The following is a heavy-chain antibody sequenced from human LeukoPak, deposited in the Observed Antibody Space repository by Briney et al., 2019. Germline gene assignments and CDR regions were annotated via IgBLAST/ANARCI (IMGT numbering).Heavy chain of an antibody. V-gene: IGHV3-7*03. Sequence: GGSLKLYCPASGFTFSTHWMSWVRQAPGKGLERLANIKQDGSEKYYVDSVKGRFTISRDNAKNSLYLQMNSLRAEDTAVYYCARDRLWFGELFLDYWGQGTLVTVSS. CDR3: ARDRLWFGELFLDY. CDR2: IKQDGSEK. D-gene: IGHD3-10*01. CDR1: GFTFSTHW. J-gene: IGHJ4*02.